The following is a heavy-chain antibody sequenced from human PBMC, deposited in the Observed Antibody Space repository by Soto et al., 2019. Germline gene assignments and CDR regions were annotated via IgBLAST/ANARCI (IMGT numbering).Heavy chain of an antibody. CDR2: INHSGST. J-gene: IGHJ4*02. CDR1: GGSFSGYY. V-gene: IGHV4-34*01. Sequence: QVQLQQWGAGLLKPSETLSLTCAVYGGSFSGYYWSWIRQPPGKGLEWIGEINHSGSTNYNPSLKGRVTISVDTSKNQFSLELSSVTAADTAVYYCARGPRDYYDSSGTIDYWGQGTLVTVSS. D-gene: IGHD3-22*01. CDR3: ARGPRDYYDSSGTIDY.